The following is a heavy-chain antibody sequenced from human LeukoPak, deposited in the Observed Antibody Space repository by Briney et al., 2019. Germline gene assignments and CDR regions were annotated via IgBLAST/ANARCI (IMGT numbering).Heavy chain of an antibody. CDR2: ISSSGSTI. Sequence: GGSLRLSCAASGFTFSSYEMNWVRQAPGKGLEWVSYISSSGSTIYYADSVKGRFTISRDNAKNSLYLQMSSLRAEDTALYYCARATVIDFYYYYMDVGGKGTTVTISS. D-gene: IGHD4-17*01. V-gene: IGHV3-48*03. CDR3: ARATVIDFYYYYMDV. J-gene: IGHJ6*03. CDR1: GFTFSSYE.